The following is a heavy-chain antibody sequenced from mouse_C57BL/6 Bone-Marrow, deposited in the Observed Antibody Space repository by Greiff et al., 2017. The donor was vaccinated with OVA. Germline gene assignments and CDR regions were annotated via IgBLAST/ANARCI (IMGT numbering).Heavy chain of an antibody. CDR2: ISSGGSYT. D-gene: IGHD2-1*01. CDR1: GFTFSSYG. V-gene: IGHV5-6*01. CDR3: ARKSLYGNKAMDY. J-gene: IGHJ4*01. Sequence: EVQLVESGGDLVKPGGSLKLSCAASGFTFSSYGMSWVRQTPDKRLEWVATISSGGSYTHSPDSVKGRFSISRDNAKTTLYLQMSSLKSEDTARYDCARKSLYGNKAMDYWGQGTSVTVSS.